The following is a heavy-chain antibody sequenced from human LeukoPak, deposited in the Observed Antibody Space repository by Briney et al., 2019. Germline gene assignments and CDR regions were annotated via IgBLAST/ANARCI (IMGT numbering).Heavy chain of an antibody. CDR3: AKGHHIVVVPAATGDY. CDR2: IRYDGSNK. V-gene: IGHV3-30*02. J-gene: IGHJ4*02. CDR1: GFTFSSYG. D-gene: IGHD2-2*01. Sequence: GGSLRLSCAASGFTFSSYGMHWVRQAPGKGLEWVAFIRYDGSNKYYADSVKGRFTISRDNSKNALYLQMNSLRAEDTAVYYCAKGHHIVVVPAATGDYWGQGTLVTVSS.